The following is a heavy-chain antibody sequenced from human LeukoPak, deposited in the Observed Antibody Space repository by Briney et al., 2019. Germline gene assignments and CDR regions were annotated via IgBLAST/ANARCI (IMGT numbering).Heavy chain of an antibody. D-gene: IGHD6-19*01. CDR1: GFTVSSNY. V-gene: IGHV3-53*01. J-gene: IGHJ4*02. CDR2: IYSGGST. Sequence: PGGSLRLSCAASGFTVSSNYMSWVRPAPGKGLEWVSVIYSGGSTYYADSVKGRFTISRDNSKNTLYLQMNSLRAEDTAVYYCARETANWYSSGWYDYWGQGTLVTVSS. CDR3: ARETANWYSSGWYDY.